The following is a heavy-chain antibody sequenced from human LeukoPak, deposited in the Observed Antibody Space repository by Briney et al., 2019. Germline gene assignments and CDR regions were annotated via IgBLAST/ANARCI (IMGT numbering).Heavy chain of an antibody. D-gene: IGHD1-26*01. J-gene: IGHJ4*02. CDR3: ARPNSVGASVYFDY. V-gene: IGHV1-2*02. Sequence: ASVKVSCKASGYTXTGYYMHWVRQAPGQGLDWMGWINPNSGGTKFAQRFQGRVTMTRDTSISTAYMELSKLSSDDTAVYYCARPNSVGASVYFDYWGQGTLVTVSS. CDR1: GYTXTGYY. CDR2: INPNSGGT.